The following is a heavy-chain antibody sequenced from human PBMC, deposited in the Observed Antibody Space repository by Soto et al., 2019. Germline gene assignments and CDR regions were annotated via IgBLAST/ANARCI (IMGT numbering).Heavy chain of an antibody. J-gene: IGHJ6*03. Sequence: SETLSLTCTVSGGSISSYYWSWIRQPPGKGLEWIGYIYYSGSTNYNPSLKSRVTISVDTSKNQFSLKLSSVTAADTAVFYCARGRPQKGGYCSSTSCYSYYYYYMDVWGKGTTVTVSS. D-gene: IGHD2-2*01. V-gene: IGHV4-59*01. CDR3: ARGRPQKGGYCSSTSCYSYYYYYMDV. CDR1: GGSISSYY. CDR2: IYYSGST.